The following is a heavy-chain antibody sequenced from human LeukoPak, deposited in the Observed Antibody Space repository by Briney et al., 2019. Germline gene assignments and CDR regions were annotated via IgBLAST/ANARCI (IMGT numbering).Heavy chain of an antibody. CDR3: ARRNYYDSSGYHEDAFDI. J-gene: IGHJ3*02. CDR2: IYPGDSDT. D-gene: IGHD3-22*01. CDR1: GYSFTSYW. V-gene: IGHV5-51*01. Sequence: GESLKISCKGSGYSFTSYWIGWVRQMPGKGLEGMGIIYPGDSDTRYSPSFQGQVTISADKSISTAYLQWSSLKASDTAMYYCARRNYYDSSGYHEDAFDIWGQGTMVTVSS.